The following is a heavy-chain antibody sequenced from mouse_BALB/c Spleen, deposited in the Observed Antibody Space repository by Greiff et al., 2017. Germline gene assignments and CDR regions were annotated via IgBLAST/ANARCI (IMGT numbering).Heavy chain of an antibody. J-gene: IGHJ4*01. CDR3: ARHRGYYDAMDY. D-gene: IGHD2-2*01. CDR1: GFTFSSYT. Sequence: EVQRVESGGGLVQPGGSLKLSCAASGFTFSSYTMSWVRQTPEKRLEWVAYISNGGGSTYYPDTVKGRFTISRDNAKNTLYLQMSSLKSEDTAMYYCARHRGYYDAMDYWGQGTSVTVSS. CDR2: ISNGGGST. V-gene: IGHV5-12-2*01.